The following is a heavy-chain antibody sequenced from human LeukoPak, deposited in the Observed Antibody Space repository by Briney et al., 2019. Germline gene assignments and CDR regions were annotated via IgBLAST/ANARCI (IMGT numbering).Heavy chain of an antibody. D-gene: IGHD6-13*01. J-gene: IGHJ4*02. Sequence: SGPTLVNPTQTLTLTCTFSGFSLSISGVGVSWIRQPPGKALEWLALIYWNDDKRYSPSLKSRLTITKDTSKNQVVLTMTNMDPVDTATYYCAHEGGVRAAGYFDYWGQGTLVTVSS. V-gene: IGHV2-5*01. CDR2: IYWNDDK. CDR3: AHEGGVRAAGYFDY. CDR1: GFSLSISGVG.